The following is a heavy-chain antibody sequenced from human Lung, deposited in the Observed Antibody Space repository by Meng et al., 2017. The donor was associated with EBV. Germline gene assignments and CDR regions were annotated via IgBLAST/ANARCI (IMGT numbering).Heavy chain of an antibody. Sequence: QVRLHPPGPVMVHPPQTLSLTCVISGDSVSSSSVAWTWIRQSPSRGLEWLGRTYYRSKWYNDYAVFVKSRITINPDTSKNQFSLQLNSVTPEDTAVYYCARGATSVFDLWGRGTLVTVSS. CDR3: ARGATSVFDL. CDR2: TYYRSKWYN. V-gene: IGHV6-1*01. J-gene: IGHJ2*01. CDR1: GDSVSSSSVA.